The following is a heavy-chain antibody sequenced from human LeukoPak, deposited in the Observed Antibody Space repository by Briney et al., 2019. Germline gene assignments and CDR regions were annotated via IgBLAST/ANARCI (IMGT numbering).Heavy chain of an antibody. Sequence: SHTLSLTCTVCGGSISSGGYYWSWIRQPPGTGLEWIGHIYYSGSTNYNPSLKSRDTISVDTSKKQFSLKLSSVTAADTAVYYCARQAPVWHSSGYPFDYWGEGTLVTVSS. V-gene: IGHV4-61*08. D-gene: IGHD3-22*01. J-gene: IGHJ4*02. CDR1: GGSISSGGYY. CDR3: ARQAPVWHSSGYPFDY. CDR2: IYYSGST.